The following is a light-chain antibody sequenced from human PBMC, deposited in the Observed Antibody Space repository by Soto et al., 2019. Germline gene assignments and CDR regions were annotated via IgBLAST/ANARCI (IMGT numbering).Light chain of an antibody. CDR1: SGDIGRYKF. CDR2: EGT. V-gene: IGLV2-14*01. J-gene: IGLJ1*01. CDR3: SSYTDSSNYV. Sequence: QSVLTQPASVSGSPGQSVTISCTGTSGDIGRYKFVSWFQQHPGKAPKLLIFEGTNRPSGVSHRFSGSKSGNTASLTISGLQAEDEAMYFCSSYTDSSNYVFGTGTKLTVL.